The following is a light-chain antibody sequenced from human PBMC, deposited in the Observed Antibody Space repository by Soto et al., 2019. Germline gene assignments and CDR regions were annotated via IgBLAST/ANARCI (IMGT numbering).Light chain of an antibody. CDR1: QGISSY. Sequence: AIRMTQSPSSLSASTGDRVTITCRTSQGISSYLAWYQQKPGKAPKLLIYAASTLQSGVPSRFRGSGSGTDFTLTISCLQSEDFATYYCQQYYSYPRAFGPGTKLDIK. J-gene: IGKJ3*01. CDR3: QQYYSYPRA. V-gene: IGKV1-8*01. CDR2: AAS.